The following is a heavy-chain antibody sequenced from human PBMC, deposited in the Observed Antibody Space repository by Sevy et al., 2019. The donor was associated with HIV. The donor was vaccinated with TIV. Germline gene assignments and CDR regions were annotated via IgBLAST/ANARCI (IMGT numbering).Heavy chain of an antibody. V-gene: IGHV3-23*01. D-gene: IGHD3-3*01. CDR2: ISGSGGST. J-gene: IGHJ6*03. CDR3: AKDLAYYDFWSGFDYYYMDV. Sequence: GGSLRLSCAASGFTFSKYSMSWVRQPPGKGLEWVSAISGSGGSTYYADSVKGRFTISRDNSKNTLYLQMNSLRAEDTAVYYCAKDLAYYDFWSGFDYYYMDVWGKGTTVTVSS. CDR1: GFTFSKYS.